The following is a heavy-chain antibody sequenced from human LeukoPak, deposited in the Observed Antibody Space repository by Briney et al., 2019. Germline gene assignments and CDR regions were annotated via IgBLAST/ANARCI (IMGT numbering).Heavy chain of an antibody. CDR2: INNNGADT. V-gene: IGHV3-23*01. J-gene: IGHJ2*01. CDR1: GFTFSNYA. D-gene: IGHD6-13*01. CDR3: ARGLISSSWYLVYGYFDL. Sequence: GGSLRLSCAASGFTFSNYAMSWVRQAPGKGLKWVSTINNNGADTYYADSVKGRFTISRDNSYNTVSLQMNSLRDEDTGVYYCARGLISSSWYLVYGYFDLWGRGTLVTVSS.